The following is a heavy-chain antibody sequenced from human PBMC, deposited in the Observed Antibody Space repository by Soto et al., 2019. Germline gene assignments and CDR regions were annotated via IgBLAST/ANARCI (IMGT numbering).Heavy chain of an antibody. CDR3: AKWEGLGSDYYYYAMDV. J-gene: IGHJ6*02. CDR2: IYHSGYT. V-gene: IGHV4-31*03. CDR1: GGSISSGGYY. D-gene: IGHD1-26*01. Sequence: LSLTCTVSGGSISSGGYYWTWIRQHPGKGLEWIAYIYHSGYTFYNPSLKSRVTMSVDTSKNQFSLKLRSVTAADTAVYYCAKWEGLGSDYYYYAMDVWGQGTTVTVSS.